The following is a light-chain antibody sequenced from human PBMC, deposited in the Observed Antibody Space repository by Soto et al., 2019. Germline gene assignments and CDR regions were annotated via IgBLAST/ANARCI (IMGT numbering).Light chain of an antibody. CDR3: GTWDSSLREVV. Sequence: QSVLTQPPSVSVAPGQKVTISCSGSSSNIGNNYVSWYQQLPGTAPKLLIYDNNKRPSGIPDRFSGSKSGTSATLGITGLQTGDEADYYCGTWDSSLREVVFGGGTKLTVL. CDR2: DNN. J-gene: IGLJ2*01. CDR1: SSNIGNNY. V-gene: IGLV1-51*01.